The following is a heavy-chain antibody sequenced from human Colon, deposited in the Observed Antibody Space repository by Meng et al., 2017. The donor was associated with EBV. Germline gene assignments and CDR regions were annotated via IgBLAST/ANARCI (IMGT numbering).Heavy chain of an antibody. D-gene: IGHD3-10*01. CDR3: ARVSGRSFDP. CDR2: IYYIGGT. J-gene: IGHJ5*02. V-gene: IGHV4-61*01. CDR1: GDSVATGRYY. Sequence: QVQLTDAGPGLVKPSETLSLTCTVSGDSVATGRYYWSWTRQPPGKGLEWIAYIYYIGGTNYNPSLKSRLTISLDTSKNQFSLSLRSVTAADTAVYYCARVSGRSFDPWGQGTLVTVSS.